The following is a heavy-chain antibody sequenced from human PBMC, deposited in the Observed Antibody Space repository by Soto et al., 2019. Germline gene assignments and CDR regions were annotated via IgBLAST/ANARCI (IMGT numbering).Heavy chain of an antibody. V-gene: IGHV3-23*01. CDR2: ISGSGGST. CDR1: GFTFSSYA. Sequence: GGSLRLSCAASGFTFSSYAMSWVRQAPGKGQEWVSAISGSGGSTYYADSVKGRFTISRDNSKNTLYLQMNSLRAEDTAVYYCAKEVYRLIVVVVAATTGFDYWGQGTLVTVSS. CDR3: AKEVYRLIVVVVAATTGFDY. J-gene: IGHJ4*02. D-gene: IGHD2-15*01.